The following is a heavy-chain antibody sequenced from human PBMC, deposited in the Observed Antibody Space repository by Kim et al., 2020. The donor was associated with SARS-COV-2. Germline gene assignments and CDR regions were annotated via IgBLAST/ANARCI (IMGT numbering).Heavy chain of an antibody. CDR1: GYTFTSFG. CDR3: ARVGLITMVRGVTNGNYYYYGMDV. Sequence: ASVKVSCKASGYTFTSFGISWVRQAPGQGLEWMGWISAYNGNTNYAQKLQGRVTMTTDTSTSTAYMELRSLRSDDTAVYYCARVGLITMVRGVTNGNYYYYGMDVWGQGTTVTVSS. D-gene: IGHD3-10*01. V-gene: IGHV1-18*04. CDR2: ISAYNGNT. J-gene: IGHJ6*02.